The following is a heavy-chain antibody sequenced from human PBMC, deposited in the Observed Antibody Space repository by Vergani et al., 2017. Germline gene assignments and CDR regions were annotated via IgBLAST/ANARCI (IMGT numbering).Heavy chain of an antibody. CDR2: ISYDGSNK. CDR3: AKSLLWFIKNVGESAFDI. CDR1: GFTFSSYG. J-gene: IGHJ3*02. V-gene: IGHV3-30*18. Sequence: QVQLVASGGGVVQPGRSLRLSCPASGFTFSSYGMHWVRQAPGKGLEWVAVISYDGSNKYYADSVKGRFTISRDNSKNTLYLQMNSLRAEDTAVDYCAKSLLWFIKNVGESAFDIWGQGTMVTVSS. D-gene: IGHD3-10*01.